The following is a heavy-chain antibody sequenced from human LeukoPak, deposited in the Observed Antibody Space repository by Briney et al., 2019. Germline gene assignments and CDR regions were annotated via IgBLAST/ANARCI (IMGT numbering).Heavy chain of an antibody. D-gene: IGHD5-24*01. CDR3: AKARRWLQLFDY. CDR2: ISGSGGST. V-gene: IGHV3-23*01. CDR1: GFTFSTYG. J-gene: IGHJ4*02. Sequence: GGSLRLSCAASGFTFSTYGMTWVRQAPGKGLEWVSGISGSGGSTYYADSVKGRFTISRDNSKNTLYLQMNSLRAEDTAVYYCAKARRWLQLFDYWGQGTLVTVSS.